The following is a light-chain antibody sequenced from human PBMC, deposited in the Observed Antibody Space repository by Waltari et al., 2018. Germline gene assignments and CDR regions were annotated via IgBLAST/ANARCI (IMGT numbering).Light chain of an antibody. Sequence: DIQMTQTPSTLSASVGGKVPITCRASQSISTWLAWYQQKPGKAPKLLIYKASRLEGGVPSRFSGSGSGTEFTLTISSLQPDDFATYYCQQYTGPWTFGQGTKVEIK. J-gene: IGKJ1*01. CDR2: KAS. CDR1: QSISTW. CDR3: QQYTGPWT. V-gene: IGKV1-5*03.